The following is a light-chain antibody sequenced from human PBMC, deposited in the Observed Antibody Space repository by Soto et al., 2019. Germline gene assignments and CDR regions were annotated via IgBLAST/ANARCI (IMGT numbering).Light chain of an antibody. CDR2: DAS. J-gene: IGKJ4*01. CDR3: QHRANWPLT. CDR1: QYISSD. Sequence: IVLTQSPATLSLSAGERATLSCRASQYISSDLAWYQHKPGQAPRLLIYDASDRATGIPARFSGSGSGTDFTLTISRLEPEDFAVYYCQHRANWPLTFGGGTKVDI. V-gene: IGKV3-11*01.